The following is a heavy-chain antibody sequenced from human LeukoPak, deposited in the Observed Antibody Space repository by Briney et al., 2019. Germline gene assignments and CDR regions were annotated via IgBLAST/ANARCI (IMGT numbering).Heavy chain of an antibody. Sequence: GASVKVSCKASGYTFTSYGISWVRQAPGQGLEWMGWISAYNGNTNYAQKLQGRVTMTTDTSTSTAYMELRSLRSDDTAVYYCAREGGNWYYDFWSGDYWGQGTLVTVSS. D-gene: IGHD3-3*01. CDR3: AREGGNWYYDFWSGDY. V-gene: IGHV1-18*01. CDR1: GYTFTSYG. J-gene: IGHJ4*02. CDR2: ISAYNGNT.